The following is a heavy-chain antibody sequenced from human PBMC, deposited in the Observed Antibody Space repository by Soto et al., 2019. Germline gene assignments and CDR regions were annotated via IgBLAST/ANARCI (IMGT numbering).Heavy chain of an antibody. V-gene: IGHV4-31*03. CDR1: GGSISSGGYY. D-gene: IGHD6-19*01. J-gene: IGHJ6*02. CDR2: IYYSGST. Sequence: SETLSLTCTVSGGSISSGGYYWSWIRQHPGKGLEWIGYIYYSGSTYYNPSLKSRVTISVDTSKSQFSLKLSSVTDADTAVYYCARDLGLAVAGSQPYYYYGMDGWGQGTTVT. CDR3: ARDLGLAVAGSQPYYYYGMDG.